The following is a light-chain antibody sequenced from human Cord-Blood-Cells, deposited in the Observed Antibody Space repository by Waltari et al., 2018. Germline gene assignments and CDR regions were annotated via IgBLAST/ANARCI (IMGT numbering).Light chain of an antibody. CDR2: DVS. CDR1: SSDVGGYNY. CDR3: SSYTSSSTLV. V-gene: IGLV2-14*03. J-gene: IGLJ1*01. Sequence: QSALTQPASVSGSPGQSITISCTGTSSDVGGYNYVSWYQQHPGKAPKLMIYDVSNRPTGVSNRFSGSMSGNTDSLTTSGLEAEDEADYYCSSYTSSSTLVFGTGTKVTVL.